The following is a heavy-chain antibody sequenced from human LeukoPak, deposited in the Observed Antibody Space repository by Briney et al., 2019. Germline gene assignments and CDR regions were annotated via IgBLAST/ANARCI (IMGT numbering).Heavy chain of an antibody. CDR1: GGSINGRY. J-gene: IGHJ4*02. Sequence: SETPSLTCTVSGGSINGRYWSWIRQPPGKELEWIGYIFYSGTTYYNPSLKSRVTISVDVSRNQFSLRVTSVTPAHTAVYYCARSDFWSGFDYWGQGTLVTVSS. CDR2: IFYSGTT. V-gene: IGHV4-59*11. CDR3: ARSDFWSGFDY. D-gene: IGHD3-3*01.